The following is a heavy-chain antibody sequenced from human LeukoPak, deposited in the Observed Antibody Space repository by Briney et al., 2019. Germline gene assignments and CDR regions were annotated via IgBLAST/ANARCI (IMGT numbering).Heavy chain of an antibody. CDR1: GGTFSSYA. CDR3: ARDYGDSSYYFDY. CDR2: IIPILGIA. V-gene: IGHV1-69*04. J-gene: IGHJ4*02. D-gene: IGHD4-17*01. Sequence: GASVKVSCKASGGTFSSYAISWVRQAPGQGLEWMGRIIPILGIANHAQKFQGRVTITADKSTSTAYMELSSLRSEDTAVYYCARDYGDSSYYFDYWGQGTLVTVSS.